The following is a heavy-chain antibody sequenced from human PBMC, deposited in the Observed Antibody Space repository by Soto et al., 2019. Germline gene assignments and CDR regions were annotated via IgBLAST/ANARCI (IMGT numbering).Heavy chain of an antibody. CDR3: TTDPWFDP. CDR1: GFTFSNAL. J-gene: IGHJ5*02. CDR2: IKSKTDGGTT. Sequence: CCASYGFTFSNALMSWIRQAPGKGLEWVGRIKSKTDGGTTDYAAPVKGRFTISRDDSKNTLYLQMNSLKTEDTAVYYCTTDPWFDPWGQGTLVTVSS. V-gene: IGHV3-15*01.